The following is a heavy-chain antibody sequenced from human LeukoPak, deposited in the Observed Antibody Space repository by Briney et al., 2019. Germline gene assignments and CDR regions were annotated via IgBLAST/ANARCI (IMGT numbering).Heavy chain of an antibody. V-gene: IGHV3-15*01. D-gene: IGHD2-15*01. CDR1: GFTFSNAW. CDR2: IKSKTDGGTT. Sequence: KSGGSLRLSCAASGFTFSNAWMSWVRQAPGKGLEWVGRIKSKTDGGTTDYAAPVKGRFTISRDDSKNTLYLQMNSLKTEDTAVYYCTTKIYPYCSGGSCYAFDIWGQGTMVTVSS. J-gene: IGHJ3*02. CDR3: TTKIYPYCSGGSCYAFDI.